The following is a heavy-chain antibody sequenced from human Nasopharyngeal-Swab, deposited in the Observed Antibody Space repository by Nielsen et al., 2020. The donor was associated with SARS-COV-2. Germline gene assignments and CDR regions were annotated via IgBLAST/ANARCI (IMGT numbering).Heavy chain of an antibody. CDR2: LNNDGTTT. V-gene: IGHV3-74*01. J-gene: IGHJ4*02. CDR3: ARDLGYCTGGICNV. CDR1: GLTFSGYW. D-gene: IGHD2-15*01. Sequence: GESLKISCAASGLTFSGYWMNWARQAPGTGLVWVSRLNNDGTTTTYADSVKGRFTISRDNAKNTLFLQMSSLRAEDTAVYYCARDLGYCTGGICNVWGQGILVTVSS.